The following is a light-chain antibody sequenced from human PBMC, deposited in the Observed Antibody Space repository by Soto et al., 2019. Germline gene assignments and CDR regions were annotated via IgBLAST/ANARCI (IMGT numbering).Light chain of an antibody. J-gene: IGKJ1*01. CDR2: GAS. Sequence: EIVLTQSPITLSFSPGERATLSCSASQGVSRKYLAWYQQKPGKAPKLLIYGASSRATGIPARFSGSGSGTDFTLTISSLQPEDFAAYYCQKYGSYPLKFGQGTKVDIK. CDR3: QKYGSYPLK. CDR1: QGVSRKY. V-gene: IGKV3-20*01.